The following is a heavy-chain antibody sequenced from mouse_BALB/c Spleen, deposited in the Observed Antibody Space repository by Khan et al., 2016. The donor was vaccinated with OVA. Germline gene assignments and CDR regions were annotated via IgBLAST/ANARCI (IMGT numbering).Heavy chain of an antibody. CDR3: VRSRYYGSSCFDY. D-gene: IGHD1-1*01. CDR1: GYTFSGYW. Sequence: QVQLQQSGPELMKPGASVKISCKATGYTFSGYWIEWVKQRPGHGLEWIGEILPGSGNTKYNEKFKGKATLTADTSSNTAYMQLSSLTSEDSAVYYCVRSRYYGSSCFDYWGQGSTLTVFS. CDR2: ILPGSGNT. V-gene: IGHV1-9*01. J-gene: IGHJ2*01.